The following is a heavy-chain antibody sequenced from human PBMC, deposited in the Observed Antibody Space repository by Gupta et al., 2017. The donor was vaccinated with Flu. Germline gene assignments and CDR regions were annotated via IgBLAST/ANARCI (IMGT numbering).Heavy chain of an antibody. V-gene: IGHV4-39*01. J-gene: IGHJ4*02. CDR3: ARHGYSSSWYVDY. CDR1: GGSISSSSYY. D-gene: IGHD6-13*01. Sequence: QLQLQESGPGLVKPSETLSLTCTVSGGSISSSSYYWGWIRQPPGKGLEWIGSIYYSGSTYYNPSLKSRVTISVDTSKNQFSLKLSSVTAADTAVYYCARHGYSSSWYVDYWGQGTLVTVSS. CDR2: IYYSGST.